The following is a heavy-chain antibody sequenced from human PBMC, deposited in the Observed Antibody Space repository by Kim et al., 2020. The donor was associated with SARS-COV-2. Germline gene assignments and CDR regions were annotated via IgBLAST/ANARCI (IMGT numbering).Heavy chain of an antibody. V-gene: IGHV3-11*05. D-gene: IGHD1-1*01. Sequence: SVKGRFTISRDNAKSSRYLRMNSLRAEDTAVYYCARGGRRKGPPTDYWGQGTLVTVSS. CDR3: ARGGRRKGPPTDY. J-gene: IGHJ4*02.